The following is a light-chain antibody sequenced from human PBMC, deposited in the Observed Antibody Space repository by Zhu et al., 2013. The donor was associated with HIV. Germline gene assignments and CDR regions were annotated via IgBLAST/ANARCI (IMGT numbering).Light chain of an antibody. CDR1: QSVSSNS. V-gene: IGKV3-20*01. CDR3: QQYGDSLYT. CDR2: GAS. J-gene: IGKJ2*01. Sequence: EIVLTQSPGTLSLSPGERATLSCRASQSVSSNSLAWYRQKRGQAPRLLVWGASSRASGIPDRFSGSGSGTNFTLTISRLEPEDFAVYYCQQYGDSLYTFGQGTKLDIK.